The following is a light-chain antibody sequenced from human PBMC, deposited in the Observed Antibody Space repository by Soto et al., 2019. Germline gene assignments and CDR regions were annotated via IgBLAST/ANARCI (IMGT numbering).Light chain of an antibody. CDR3: QQYNTWPPSTT. Sequence: EIIMTQSPATLSLSPGERATLSCRASQTVSSHLAWYQQKNGQAPRLLIYHASIRATGIPARFSGSGSGTEFILTIGSLQSEDFAIYYCQQYNTWPPSTTFGQGTRLEIK. CDR2: HAS. V-gene: IGKV3D-15*01. CDR1: QTVSSH. J-gene: IGKJ5*01.